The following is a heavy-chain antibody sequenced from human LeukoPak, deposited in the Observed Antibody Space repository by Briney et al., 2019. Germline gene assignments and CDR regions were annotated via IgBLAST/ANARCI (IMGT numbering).Heavy chain of an antibody. CDR1: GGSISSYY. Sequence: PSETLSLTCTVSGGSISSYYWSWIRQPPGKGLEWIGHIYGSGSTNYNPSLKSRVTLSVDTSKNQFSLKLSSVTAADTAVYYCEREGTSGTLLNWFDPWGQGTLVTVSS. D-gene: IGHD1-1*01. V-gene: IGHV4-59*01. CDR2: IYGSGST. J-gene: IGHJ5*02. CDR3: EREGTSGTLLNWFDP.